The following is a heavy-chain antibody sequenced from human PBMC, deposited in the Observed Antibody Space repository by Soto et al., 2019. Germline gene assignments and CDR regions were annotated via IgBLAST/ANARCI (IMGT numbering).Heavy chain of an antibody. CDR1: GFTFSSYG. CDR3: AKDTGGSYYWAGYFDY. CDR2: ISYDGSNK. V-gene: IGHV3-30*18. Sequence: QVQLVESGGGVVQPGRSLRLSCAASGFTFSSYGMHWVRQAPGKGLEWVAVISYDGSNKYYADSVKGRFTISRDNSKNTLYLQMNSLRAEDTAVYCCAKDTGGSYYWAGYFDYWGQGTLVTVSS. J-gene: IGHJ4*02. D-gene: IGHD1-26*01.